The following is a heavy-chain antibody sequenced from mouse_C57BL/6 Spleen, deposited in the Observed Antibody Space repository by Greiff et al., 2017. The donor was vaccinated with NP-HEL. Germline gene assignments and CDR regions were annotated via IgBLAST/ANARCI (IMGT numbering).Heavy chain of an antibody. CDR1: GYSITSGYY. CDR2: ISYDGSN. J-gene: IGHJ4*01. CDR3: AREKNYDYDEGSAMDY. D-gene: IGHD2-4*01. Sequence: EVQLQQSGPGPVKPSQSLSLTCSVTGYSITSGYYWNWIRQFPGNKLEWMGYISYDGSNNYNPSLKNRISITRDTSKNQFFLKLNSVTTEDTATYYCAREKNYDYDEGSAMDYWGQGTSVTVSS. V-gene: IGHV3-6*01.